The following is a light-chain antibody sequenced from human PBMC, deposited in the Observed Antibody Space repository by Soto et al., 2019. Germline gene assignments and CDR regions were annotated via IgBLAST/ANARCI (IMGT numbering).Light chain of an antibody. CDR1: QSIGSW. CDR3: QQFYGLPFT. Sequence: DIQMTQSPSTQSASVGDRVTITCRASQSIGSWLAWYQQQPGKAPKLLIYDASTLESGVPSRFSGSGSGTEFTLTISSLQAEDVAVYYCQQFYGLPFTFGPGTKVDI. V-gene: IGKV1-5*01. J-gene: IGKJ3*01. CDR2: DAS.